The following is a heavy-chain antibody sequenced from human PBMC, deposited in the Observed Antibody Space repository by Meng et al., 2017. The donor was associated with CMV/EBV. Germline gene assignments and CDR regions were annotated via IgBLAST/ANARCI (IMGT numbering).Heavy chain of an antibody. CDR2: ISYDGSNK. CDR3: ARVLQVVVAATKGGMDV. D-gene: IGHD2-15*01. J-gene: IGHJ6*02. CDR1: GFTFSSYA. Sequence: SCAASGFTFSSYAMHWVRQAPGKGLEWVAVISYDGSNKYYADSVKGRFTISRDNSKNTLYLQMNSLRAEDTAVYYCARVLQVVVAATKGGMDVWGQGTTVTVSS. V-gene: IGHV3-30*04.